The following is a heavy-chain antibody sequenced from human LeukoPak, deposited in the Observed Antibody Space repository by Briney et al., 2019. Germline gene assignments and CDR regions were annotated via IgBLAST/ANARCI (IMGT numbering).Heavy chain of an antibody. V-gene: IGHV1-46*01. J-gene: IGHJ5*02. CDR3: ASGFYVWEVYR. D-gene: IGHD1-26*01. CDR1: GDTRYY. Sequence: GASVKVSCKASGDTRYYMHWVRQAPGQGLEWVGVLNPSGGSPTYPQKFQGRVTVARDTSTSTDYMELSSLTSEDTAVYYCASGFYVWEVYRWGQGTLVTVSS. CDR2: LNPSGGSP.